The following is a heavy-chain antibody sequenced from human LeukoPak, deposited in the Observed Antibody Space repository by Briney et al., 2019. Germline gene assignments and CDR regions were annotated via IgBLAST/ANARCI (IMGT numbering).Heavy chain of an antibody. CDR1: GFTVSSNY. J-gene: IGHJ4*02. Sequence: GGSLRLSRVASGFTVSSNYMSWVRQAPGKGLEWVSVIYSAGNTYYADSVKGRFTISRDSSTNTLYLQVNSLRAEDTAVYYCAKATKSIVVDNYFDSWGQGTLVTASS. CDR2: IYSAGNT. V-gene: IGHV3-53*01. D-gene: IGHD3-22*01. CDR3: AKATKSIVVDNYFDS.